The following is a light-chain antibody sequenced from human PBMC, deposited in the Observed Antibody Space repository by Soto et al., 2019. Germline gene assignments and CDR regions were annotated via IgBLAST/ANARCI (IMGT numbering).Light chain of an antibody. CDR2: GAS. J-gene: IGKJ3*01. Sequence: EIVLTQSPGTLSLSPGERATFSCRASQSVSSSYLAWYQQKPGQAPRLLIYGASSRATGIPDRFSGSGSGTDFTLTISRLEPEDFAVYYCQQYGSSLLFTFGPGTKVDIK. CDR1: QSVSSSY. V-gene: IGKV3-20*01. CDR3: QQYGSSLLFT.